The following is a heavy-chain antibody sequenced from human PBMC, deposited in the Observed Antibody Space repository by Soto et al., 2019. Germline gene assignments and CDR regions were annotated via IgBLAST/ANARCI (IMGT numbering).Heavy chain of an antibody. CDR3: AGSYRSGKGYFDY. D-gene: IGHD3-10*01. J-gene: IGHJ4*01. V-gene: IGHV3-48*02. CDR2: TSTSSTTK. Sequence: QPGWSLRLSCAASGFSFSAYSMNWVRQAPGKGLEWIAYTSTSSTTKYYADSVRGRFSISRDNANDLLYLEMDKLRDEDTGIYYCAGSYRSGKGYFDYGG. CDR1: GFSFSAYS.